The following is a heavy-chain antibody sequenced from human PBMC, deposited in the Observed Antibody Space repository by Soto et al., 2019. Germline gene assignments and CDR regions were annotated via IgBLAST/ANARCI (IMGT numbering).Heavy chain of an antibody. Sequence: GGSLRLSCAASGFTFSTYAMSWVRQAPGRGLEWVSSISASGSSPYYADSVKGRFTISRDNSKNTLFLQMNSLRAEDTAFYHCAKGPATSFLNWFDPWGQGTLVTVSS. CDR3: AKGPATSFLNWFDP. V-gene: IGHV3-23*01. J-gene: IGHJ5*02. CDR1: GFTFSTYA. CDR2: ISASGSSP.